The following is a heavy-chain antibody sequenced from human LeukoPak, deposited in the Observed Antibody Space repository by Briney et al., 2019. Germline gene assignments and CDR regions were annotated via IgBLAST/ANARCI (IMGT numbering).Heavy chain of an antibody. CDR3: ARPRHGYNYGAFDI. D-gene: IGHD5-24*01. CDR2: SYSGGST. Sequence: GGSLRLSCAASGFTVSTKYMSWVRQAPGKGLEWVSVSYSGGSTNYADSVKGRFTISRDDSKNTVYLQMNNVRVENTALYYCARPRHGYNYGAFDIWGQGTMVTVSS. V-gene: IGHV3-66*04. J-gene: IGHJ3*02. CDR1: GFTVSTKY.